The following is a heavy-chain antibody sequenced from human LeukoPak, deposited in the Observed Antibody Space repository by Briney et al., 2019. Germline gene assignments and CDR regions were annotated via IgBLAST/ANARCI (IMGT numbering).Heavy chain of an antibody. D-gene: IGHD1-26*01. CDR2: ISGSGGST. Sequence: GGSLRLSCAASGFTFSSYAMSWVRQAPGKGLEWVSVISGSGGSTYSAESVKGRFTISRDNSKNTLYLQMNSLRAEDTAVYYCAKGPEDLSRLVWWPDYYFDYWGQGTLVTVSS. J-gene: IGHJ4*02. V-gene: IGHV3-23*01. CDR1: GFTFSSYA. CDR3: AKGPEDLSRLVWWPDYYFDY.